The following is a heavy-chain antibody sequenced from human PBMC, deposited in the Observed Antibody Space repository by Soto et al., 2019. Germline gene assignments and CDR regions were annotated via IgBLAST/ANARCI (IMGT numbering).Heavy chain of an antibody. CDR1: GYTFTSYG. Sequence: GASVKVSCKASGYTFTSYGICWVRQAPGQGLEWMGWISAYNGNTNYAQKLQGRVTMTTDTSTSTAYMELRSLRSDDTAVYYCARDPYSSWYLRDYYYGMDVWGQGTTVTVSS. CDR3: ARDPYSSWYLRDYYYGMDV. D-gene: IGHD6-13*01. CDR2: ISAYNGNT. J-gene: IGHJ6*02. V-gene: IGHV1-18*01.